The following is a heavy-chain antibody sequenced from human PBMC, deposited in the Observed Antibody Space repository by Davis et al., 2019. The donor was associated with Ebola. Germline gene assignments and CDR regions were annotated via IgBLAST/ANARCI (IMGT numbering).Heavy chain of an antibody. CDR2: IYYSGST. J-gene: IGHJ4*02. CDR3: ACRYSSSPLY. D-gene: IGHD6-6*01. Sequence: PSETLSLTCAVYGGSFSGYYWSWIRQPPGKGLEWIGYIYYSGSTYYNPSLKSRVTISVDTSKNQFSLKLSSVTAADTAVYFCACRYSSSPLYWGQGTLVTVSS. CDR1: GGSFSGYY. V-gene: IGHV4-30-4*01.